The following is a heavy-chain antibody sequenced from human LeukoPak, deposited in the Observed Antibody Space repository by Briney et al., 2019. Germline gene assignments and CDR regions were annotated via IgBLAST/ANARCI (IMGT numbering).Heavy chain of an antibody. CDR2: MNPNSGNT. Sequence: ASVKVSCKASGYTFTSYDINWVRQATGHGLEWMGWMNPNSGNTGYAQKFQGRVTMTRNTSISTAYMELSSLRSEDTAVYYCARWDSGYDRHSPRGYYYMDVWGKGTTVTVSS. CDR3: ARWDSGYDRHSPRGYYYMDV. D-gene: IGHD5-12*01. CDR1: GYTFTSYD. J-gene: IGHJ6*03. V-gene: IGHV1-8*01.